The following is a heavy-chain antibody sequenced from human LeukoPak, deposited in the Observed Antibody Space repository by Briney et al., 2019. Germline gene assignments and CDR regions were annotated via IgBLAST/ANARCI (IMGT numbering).Heavy chain of an antibody. D-gene: IGHD3-16*01. V-gene: IGHV3-30*02. CDR3: AKDGGDSPGHELFDY. Sequence: PGGSLRLSCAASGFTFSSYGMHWVRQAPGKGLEWVAFIRYDGSNKYYADSVKGRFTISRDNSKNTLYLQMNSLRAEDTAIYYCAKDGGDSPGHELFDYRGQGTLVTVSS. CDR1: GFTFSSYG. J-gene: IGHJ4*02. CDR2: IRYDGSNK.